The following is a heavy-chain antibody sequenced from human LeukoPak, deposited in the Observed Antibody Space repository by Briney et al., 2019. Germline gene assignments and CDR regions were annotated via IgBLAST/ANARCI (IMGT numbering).Heavy chain of an antibody. CDR1: GGSISSYY. CDR3: ARVGVDYSGNIIKYYFDY. CDR2: VYYSGTT. D-gene: IGHD4-23*01. V-gene: IGHV4-59*01. J-gene: IGHJ4*02. Sequence: SETLSLTCTVSGGSISSYYWSWIRQPPGKGLEWIGYVYYSGTTNCNPSLKSRVIISVDTSKNQFSLNLSPVIAADTAVYYCARVGVDYSGNIIKYYFDYWGQGTLVTVSS.